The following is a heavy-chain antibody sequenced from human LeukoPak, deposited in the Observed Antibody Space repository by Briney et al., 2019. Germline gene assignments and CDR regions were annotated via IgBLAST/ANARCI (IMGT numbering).Heavy chain of an antibody. V-gene: IGHV3-21*01. Sequence: PGGSLRLSCAASGFTFSSYSMNWVRQAPGKGLEWVSSISSSSSYIYYADSVKGRFTISRDNAKNSLYLQMNSLGAEDTAVYYCARDEYYGSGTTAFDIWGQGTMVTVSS. CDR2: ISSSSSYI. CDR1: GFTFSSYS. J-gene: IGHJ3*02. D-gene: IGHD3-10*01. CDR3: ARDEYYGSGTTAFDI.